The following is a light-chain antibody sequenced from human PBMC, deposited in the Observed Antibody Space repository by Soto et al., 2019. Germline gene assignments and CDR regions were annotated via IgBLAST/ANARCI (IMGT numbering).Light chain of an antibody. Sequence: QAVVTQPPSASGAPGQRVTISCTVSSSNIGAHYYIHWYQQLPGTAPKLLIYGNSNRPSGVPDRFSGSKSGTSASLAITGLQAEDEADYYCQSYDSSLSGSVFGGGTQLTVL. CDR2: GNS. CDR3: QSYDSSLSGSV. V-gene: IGLV1-40*01. CDR1: SSNIGAHYY. J-gene: IGLJ3*02.